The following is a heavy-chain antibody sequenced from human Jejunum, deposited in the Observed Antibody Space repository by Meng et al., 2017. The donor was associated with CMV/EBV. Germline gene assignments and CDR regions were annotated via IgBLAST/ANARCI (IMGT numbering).Heavy chain of an antibody. CDR3: VRNLGYTYGLVS. Sequence: EVELGEFGGGLFQPGESLRRSCAASGFSVSSNYMSWVRQAPGKGLEWVTLIYSGGTTFYADSVKGRFTISRDNSKNVLYLQMNSVRAEDTALYHCVRNLGYTYGLVSWGQGTLVTVSS. D-gene: IGHD5-18*01. V-gene: IGHV3-66*01. CDR2: IYSGGTT. CDR1: GFSVSSNY. J-gene: IGHJ5*02.